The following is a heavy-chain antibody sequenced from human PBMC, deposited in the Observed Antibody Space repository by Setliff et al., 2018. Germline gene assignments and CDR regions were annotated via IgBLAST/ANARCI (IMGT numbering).Heavy chain of an antibody. CDR1: GYTITNFA. CDR2: INTNSGNP. D-gene: IGHD2-15*01. J-gene: IGHJ4*02. CDR3: ARGYCSGGSCADFDY. V-gene: IGHV7-4-1*02. Sequence: ASVKVSCKASGYTITNFALNWVRQAPGQGPEWMGWINTNSGNPTYAQGFTGRFVFSLDTSVSTAYLQISSVKAEDTAVYYCARGYCSGGSCADFDYWGQGTLVTVSS.